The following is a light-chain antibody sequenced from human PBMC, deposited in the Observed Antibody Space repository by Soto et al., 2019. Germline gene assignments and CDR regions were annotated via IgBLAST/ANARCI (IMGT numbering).Light chain of an antibody. Sequence: QSVLTQPASVSGSPGQSITISCTGTSGDVGGYNYVCWYQQHPGKAPKLMIYEVSNRPSGVSNRFSGSKSGNTASLTISGLQAEDEADYYCSSFTSGSTLFGTGTKV. CDR1: SGDVGGYNY. CDR2: EVS. J-gene: IGLJ1*01. V-gene: IGLV2-14*01. CDR3: SSFTSGSTL.